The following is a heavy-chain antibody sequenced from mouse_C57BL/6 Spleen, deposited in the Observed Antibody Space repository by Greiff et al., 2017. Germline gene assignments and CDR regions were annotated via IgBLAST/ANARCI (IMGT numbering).Heavy chain of an antibody. CDR2: ISSGSSTI. CDR3: ARNYVGSYDAMDY. J-gene: IGHJ4*01. V-gene: IGHV5-17*01. CDR1: GFTFSDYG. Sequence: EVMLVESGGGLVKPGGSLKLSCAASGFTFSDYGMHWVRQAPEKGLEWVAYISSGSSTIYYADTVKGRVTISGDNAKNTLFLQMTSLRSEDTAMYYCARNYVGSYDAMDYWGQGTSGTVSS. D-gene: IGHD1-1*01.